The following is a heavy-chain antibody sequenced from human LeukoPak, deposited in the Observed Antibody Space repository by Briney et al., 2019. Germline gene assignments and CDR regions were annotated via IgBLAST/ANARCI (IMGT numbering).Heavy chain of an antibody. CDR2: ISPTGSTT. V-gene: IGHV3-74*01. D-gene: IGHD6-6*01. J-gene: IGHJ4*02. CDR3: ARGPNSNWSGLDF. CDR1: GFSFSDHW. Sequence: GGSLRLSCAASGFSFSDHWLHWARQLPGKGLVWVSRISPTGSTTSYADSVKGRFTVSRDNAKNTLYLQVNNLRAEDTAVYYCARGPNSNWSGLDFWGQGTLLTVSS.